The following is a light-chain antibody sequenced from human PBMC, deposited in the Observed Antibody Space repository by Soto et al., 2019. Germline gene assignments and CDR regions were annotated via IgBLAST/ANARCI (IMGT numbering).Light chain of an antibody. CDR3: QQSHTPPLT. Sequence: DIQMTQSPSPLSASVGDRVTITCRASQSISQYLNWYQQKPGKVPKLLIYAASKLQSGVPPRFSGSGSGTDFTLTITGLQREDCATYFCQQSHTPPLTFGGGTKVEIK. CDR1: QSISQY. CDR2: AAS. J-gene: IGKJ4*01. V-gene: IGKV1-39*01.